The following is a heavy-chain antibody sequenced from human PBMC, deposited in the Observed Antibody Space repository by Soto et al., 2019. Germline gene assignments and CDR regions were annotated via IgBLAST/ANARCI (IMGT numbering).Heavy chain of an antibody. CDR2: IYYRGST. CDR1: GGSITSSSYY. CDR3: VRWFQYKWFDP. D-gene: IGHD3-10*01. V-gene: IGHV4-39*02. Sequence: SETLSLTCTVSGGSITSSSYYWGWLRQHPGKGLEWLGYIYYRGSTNYNPSLKSRVTISVDTSNNHISLKLSSVTAADTAVYYCVRWFQYKWFDPWGQGTLVTVSS. J-gene: IGHJ5*02.